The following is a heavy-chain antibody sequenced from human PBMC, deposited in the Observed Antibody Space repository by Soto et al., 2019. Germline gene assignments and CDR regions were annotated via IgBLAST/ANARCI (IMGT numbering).Heavy chain of an antibody. Sequence: SETLSLTCTASRGSLSRGRYYWSWIRPYPGKGLEWIGYIYYSGSTYYNPALKSRVTISVDTSKNQFSPKLSPVPAAAPALYYGAAKRVVPAAIGRYYYYMDVGGKGTTVTGSS. J-gene: IGHJ6*03. D-gene: IGHD2-2*02. CDR2: IYYSGST. CDR1: RGSLSRGRYY. CDR3: AAKRVVPAAIGRYYYYMDV. V-gene: IGHV4-31*03.